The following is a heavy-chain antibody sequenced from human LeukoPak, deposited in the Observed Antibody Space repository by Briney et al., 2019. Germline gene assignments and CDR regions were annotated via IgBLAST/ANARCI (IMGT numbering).Heavy chain of an antibody. D-gene: IGHD5-12*01. CDR2: ISSDGNDK. CDR3: TTKVIRGNSGDDYDD. V-gene: IGHV3-30*03. Sequence: GGSLRLSWAASGVTFSSYGMHWVRQAPGKGLEWVALISSDGNDKLYGDSVKGRFTISRDDSKSTLYLQMNSLRAEDTAVYYCTTKVIRGNSGDDYDDWGQGTLVTVSS. J-gene: IGHJ4*02. CDR1: GVTFSSYG.